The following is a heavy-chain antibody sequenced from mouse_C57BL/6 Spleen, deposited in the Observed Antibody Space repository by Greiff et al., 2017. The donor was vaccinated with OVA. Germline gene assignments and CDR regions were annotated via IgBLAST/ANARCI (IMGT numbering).Heavy chain of an antibody. Sequence: EVQLVESGGGLVKPGGSLKLSCAASGFTFSDYGMHWVRQAPEKGLEWVAYISSGSSTIYYADTVKGRFTISRDNAKNTLFLQMTSLRSEDTAMYYCARTEYYGSSYVTWFAYWGQGTLVTVSA. CDR2: ISSGSSTI. D-gene: IGHD1-1*01. CDR3: ARTEYYGSSYVTWFAY. CDR1: GFTFSDYG. V-gene: IGHV5-17*01. J-gene: IGHJ3*01.